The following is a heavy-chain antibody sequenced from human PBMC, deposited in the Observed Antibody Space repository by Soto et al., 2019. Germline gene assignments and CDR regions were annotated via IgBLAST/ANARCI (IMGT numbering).Heavy chain of an antibody. CDR1: GLTITPFA. CDR2: ISDTGRHV. Sequence: EVKLLESGGGLVKPGETLKLSCVDSGLTITPFALSWVRQSPEKGLEWVAGISDTGRHVFYADSVKGRFTISRAKSKHTPYLQMSSLRVDDTAFYYCAKAGGRVVAAFDPWGQGTLVTFAS. V-gene: IGHV3-23*01. CDR3: AKAGGRVVAAFDP. J-gene: IGHJ5*02. D-gene: IGHD2-15*01.